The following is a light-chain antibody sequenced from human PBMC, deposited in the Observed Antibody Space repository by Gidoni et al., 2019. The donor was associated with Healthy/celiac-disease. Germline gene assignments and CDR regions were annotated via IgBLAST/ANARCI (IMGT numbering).Light chain of an antibody. J-gene: IGKJ2*01. CDR2: GPA. V-gene: IGKV3-15*01. CDR1: QSISIN. Sequence: EIVMTPSPATLSVSPGERATLSCRASQSISINLAWYQQKPGQAPRRLIYGPAISATGIPARFSGSGAGTDFTLNISSLQSEDFAVYYGQQYINWPPGYTFGQGTKLEIK. CDR3: QQYINWPPGYT.